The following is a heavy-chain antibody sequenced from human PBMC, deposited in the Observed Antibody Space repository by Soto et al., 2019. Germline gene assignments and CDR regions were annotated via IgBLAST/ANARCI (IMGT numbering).Heavy chain of an antibody. J-gene: IGHJ6*02. V-gene: IGHV3-23*01. CDR3: ASSYYPLSSGVETSYYYYGMDV. CDR1: GFTFSSYA. Sequence: GGSLRLSCAASGFTFSSYAMSWVRQAPGKGLEWVSAISGSGGSTYYAGSVKGRFTISRDNSKNTLYLQMNSLRAEDTAVYYCASSYYPLSSGVETSYYYYGMDVWGQGTTVTVSS. D-gene: IGHD2-21*01. CDR2: ISGSGGST.